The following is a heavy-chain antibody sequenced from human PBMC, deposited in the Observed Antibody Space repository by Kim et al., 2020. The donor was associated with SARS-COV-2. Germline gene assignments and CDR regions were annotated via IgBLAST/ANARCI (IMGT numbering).Heavy chain of an antibody. V-gene: IGHV4-59*13. D-gene: IGHD6-13*01. CDR1: GGSISSYY. J-gene: IGHJ4*02. CDR2: IYYSGST. CDR3: ARAYSSSWYYFDF. Sequence: SETLSLTCTVSGGSISSYYWSWIRQPPGKGLEWIGDIYYSGSTKYNPSLKSRVTISVDRSKNQFSLNLNSLTAADTAVYYCARAYSSSWYYFDFWGQGTLVTVSS.